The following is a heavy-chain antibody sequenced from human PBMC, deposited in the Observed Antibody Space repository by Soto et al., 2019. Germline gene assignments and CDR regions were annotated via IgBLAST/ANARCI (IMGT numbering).Heavy chain of an antibody. CDR2: IIPIFGTA. J-gene: IGHJ6*02. CDR1: GGTFSSYA. V-gene: IGHV1-69*13. D-gene: IGHD1-1*01. CDR3: ARGTVDSYYYYGMDV. Sequence: GASVKVSCKASGGTFSSYAISWVRQAPGQGLEWMGGIIPIFGTANYAQKFQGRVTITADESTSTAYMELSSLRSEDTAVYYCARGTVDSYYYYGMDVWGQGTTVTVSS.